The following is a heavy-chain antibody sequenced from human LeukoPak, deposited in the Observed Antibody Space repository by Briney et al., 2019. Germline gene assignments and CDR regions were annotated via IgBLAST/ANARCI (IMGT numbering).Heavy chain of an antibody. D-gene: IGHD6-13*01. Sequence: SETLSLTCTVSGGSISSYYWSWIRQPPGKGLEWIGYIYYSGSTNYNPSLKSRVTISVDTSKNQFSLKLSSVTAADTAVYYCARARKLGPPDYWGQGTLVTVSS. CDR2: IYYSGST. CDR3: ARARKLGPPDY. J-gene: IGHJ4*02. V-gene: IGHV4-59*01. CDR1: GGSISSYY.